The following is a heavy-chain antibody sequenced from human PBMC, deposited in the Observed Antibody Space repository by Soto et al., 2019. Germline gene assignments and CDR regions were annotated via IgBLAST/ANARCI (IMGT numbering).Heavy chain of an antibody. CDR1: GVSFSGYY. Sequence: SETLSLTCAVYGVSFSGYYWSWIRQPPGKGLEWIGEINHSGSTNYNPSLKSRVTISVDTSKNRFSLKLSSVTAADTAVYYCARVGIVVVTAILTYNWFDPWGQGTLVTVSS. V-gene: IGHV4-34*01. CDR2: INHSGST. D-gene: IGHD2-21*02. J-gene: IGHJ5*02. CDR3: ARVGIVVVTAILTYNWFDP.